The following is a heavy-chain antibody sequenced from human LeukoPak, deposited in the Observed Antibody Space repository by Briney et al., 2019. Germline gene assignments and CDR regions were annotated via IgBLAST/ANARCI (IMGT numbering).Heavy chain of an antibody. CDR1: GFSLSTSGMC. Sequence: SGPALVKSTQTLTLTCTFSGFSLSTSGMCVSWIHQPPGKALEWLARIDWVDDKYYSTSLKTRLTISKDTSKYQVVLTMTNMDPVDTGTYYCARILTTVTHDAFDIWGQGTMVTVSS. D-gene: IGHD4-17*01. V-gene: IGHV2-70*11. J-gene: IGHJ3*02. CDR3: ARILTTVTHDAFDI. CDR2: IDWVDDK.